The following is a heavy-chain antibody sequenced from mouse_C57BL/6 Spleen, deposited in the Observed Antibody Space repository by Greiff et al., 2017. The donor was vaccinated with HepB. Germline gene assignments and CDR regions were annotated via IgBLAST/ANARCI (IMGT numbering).Heavy chain of an antibody. J-gene: IGHJ2*01. CDR1: GYTFTSYW. CDR3: ARGEDGYYVDFDY. V-gene: IGHV1-55*01. Sequence: VQLQQPGAELVKPGASVKMSCKASGYTFTSYWITWVKQRPGQGLEWIGDIYPGSGSTNYNEKFKSKATLTVDTSSSTAYMQHSSLTSEDSAVYSCARGEDGYYVDFDYWGQGTTLTVSS. CDR2: IYPGSGST. D-gene: IGHD2-3*01.